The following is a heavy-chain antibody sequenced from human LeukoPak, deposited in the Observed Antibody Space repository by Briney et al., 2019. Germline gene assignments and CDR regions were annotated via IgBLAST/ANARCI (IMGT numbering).Heavy chain of an antibody. CDR1: GYSFINYD. CDR3: ARGNYDILTGTPYFDH. Sequence: GASVKVSFKASGYSFINYDINWVRQATGQGLEGMGWMNPNSGGTGYAQKLHDRVTMTRDTSISTAYLELSGLRFEDTAVYYCARGNYDILTGTPYFDHWGQGTLVTVSS. V-gene: IGHV1-8*01. D-gene: IGHD3-9*01. J-gene: IGHJ4*02. CDR2: MNPNSGGT.